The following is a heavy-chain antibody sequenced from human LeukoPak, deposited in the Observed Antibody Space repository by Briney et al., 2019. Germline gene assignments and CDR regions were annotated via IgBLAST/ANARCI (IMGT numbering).Heavy chain of an antibody. Sequence: SETLSLTCTVSGGSISSGGYYWSWIRQHPGKGLEWIGYIYYSGSTYYNPSLKSRVTISVDTSKNQFSLKLSSVTAADTAVYYCARNGEMVENDYWGQGTLVTVSS. J-gene: IGHJ4*02. CDR1: GGSISSGGYY. CDR3: ARNGEMVENDY. CDR2: IYYSGST. D-gene: IGHD3-10*01. V-gene: IGHV4-31*03.